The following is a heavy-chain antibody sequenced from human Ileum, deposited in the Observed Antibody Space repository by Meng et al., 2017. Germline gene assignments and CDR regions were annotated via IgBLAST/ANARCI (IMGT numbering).Heavy chain of an antibody. CDR1: GFTFSSYW. V-gene: IGHV3-7*01. D-gene: IGHD3-22*01. Sequence: GESQKISCAASGFTFSSYWMSWVRQAPGKGLEWVANIKQDGSEEKYVDSVKGRFTISRDNAKNSLHLQMNSLRAEDTAVYYCARDSSYYYDSSEYWYFDLWGRGTLVTVSS. CDR2: IKQDGSEE. J-gene: IGHJ2*01. CDR3: ARDSSYYYDSSEYWYFDL.